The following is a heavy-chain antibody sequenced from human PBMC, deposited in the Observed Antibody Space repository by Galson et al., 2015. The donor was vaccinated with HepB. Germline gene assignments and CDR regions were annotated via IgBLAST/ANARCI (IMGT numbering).Heavy chain of an antibody. CDR2: ISYDGSNK. D-gene: IGHD4/OR15-4a*01. CDR1: GFTFSSYA. Sequence: SLRLSCAASGFTFSSYAMHWVRQAPGMGLEWVAVISYDGSNKYYADSVKGRFTISRDNSKNTLYLQMNSLRAEDTAVYYCARNTGAMVPYYYYGMDVWGQGTTVTVSS. V-gene: IGHV3-30*04. CDR3: ARNTGAMVPYYYYGMDV. J-gene: IGHJ6*02.